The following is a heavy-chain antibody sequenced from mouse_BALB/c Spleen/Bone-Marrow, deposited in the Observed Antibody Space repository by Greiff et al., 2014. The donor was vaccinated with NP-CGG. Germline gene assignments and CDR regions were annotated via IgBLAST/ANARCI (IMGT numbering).Heavy chain of an antibody. V-gene: IGHV1S130*01. CDR2: IHPNSVNT. CDR1: GYTFTSSW. CDR3: ARHHRYAYYFDY. Sequence: QVQLQQSGSVLVRPGASVKLSCKTSGYTFTSSWMPWAKQRPGQGLEWIGEIHPNSVNTNYNEKFKGKATLTVDTSSSTAYVDLSSLTSEDSAVYYCARHHRYAYYFDYWGQGTTLTVSS. J-gene: IGHJ2*01. D-gene: IGHD2-14*01.